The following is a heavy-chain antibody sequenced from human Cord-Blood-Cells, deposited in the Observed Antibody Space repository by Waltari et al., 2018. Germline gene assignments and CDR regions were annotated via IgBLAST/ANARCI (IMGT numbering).Heavy chain of an antibody. CDR3: ARDPRSYSSSSWYFDL. CDR1: GYTFTGYY. CDR2: INPNSGGT. Sequence: QVQLVLSGAAVKKPGASVKVSCKASGYTFTGYYMHRVRPPPGQGLEWMGRINPNSGGTNYAQKFQGRVTMTRDTSISTAYMELSRLRSDDTAVYYCARDPRSYSSSSWYFDLWGRGTLVTVSS. V-gene: IGHV1-2*06. D-gene: IGHD6-6*01. J-gene: IGHJ2*01.